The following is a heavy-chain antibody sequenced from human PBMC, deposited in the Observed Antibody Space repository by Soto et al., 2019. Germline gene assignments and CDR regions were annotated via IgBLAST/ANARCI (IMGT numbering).Heavy chain of an antibody. V-gene: IGHV1-69*12. CDR1: GGTFSSYA. D-gene: IGHD6-19*01. Sequence: QVQLVQSGAEVKKPGSSVKVSCKASGGTFSSYAISWVRQAPGQGLEWMGGIIPIFGTANYAQKFQGRVTITADESTSTAYMERSSLRSEDTAVYYCARDQDIAVAGTGAFDIWGQGTMVTVSS. CDR2: IIPIFGTA. J-gene: IGHJ3*02. CDR3: ARDQDIAVAGTGAFDI.